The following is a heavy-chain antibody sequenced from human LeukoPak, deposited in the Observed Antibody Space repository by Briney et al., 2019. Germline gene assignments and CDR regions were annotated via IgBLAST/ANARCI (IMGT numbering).Heavy chain of an antibody. D-gene: IGHD3-22*01. CDR2: IKSKTGGGTT. CDR3: SYFYDSSGYPQFDY. Sequence: GGSLTLSCAASGFTFSKAWMSWVRQAPGKGLEWVGRIKSKTGGGTTDCAAPVKGRFTISREDSQNTLYLQMNSLKTEDTAVYYCSYFYDSSGYPQFDYWGQGTLVTVSS. CDR1: GFTFSKAW. J-gene: IGHJ4*02. V-gene: IGHV3-15*01.